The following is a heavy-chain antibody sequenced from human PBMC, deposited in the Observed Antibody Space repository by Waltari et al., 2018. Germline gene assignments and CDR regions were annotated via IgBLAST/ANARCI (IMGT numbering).Heavy chain of an antibody. J-gene: IGHJ4*02. D-gene: IGHD3-22*01. CDR2: LRNTGGT. CDR1: GDFLSDHH. V-gene: IGHV4-59*08. CDR3: ARLPTKYYDSLGWGFFDQ. Sequence: HVQLQESGQGLVKPSETLSLTATVSGDFLSDHHWTRIRQAPGKGLEWIAYLRNTGGTKCTPALESRVTVSAVTSKKQFSLRLTSVTAADTAVYYCARLPTKYYDSLGWGFFDQWGQGILVTVSS.